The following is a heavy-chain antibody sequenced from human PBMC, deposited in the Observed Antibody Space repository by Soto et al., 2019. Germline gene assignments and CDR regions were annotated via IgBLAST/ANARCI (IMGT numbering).Heavy chain of an antibody. CDR2: ISAYNGNT. V-gene: IGHV1-18*01. J-gene: IGHJ4*02. CDR3: ARDRSRTYGDYAFDY. CDR1: GYTFASCG. Sequence: ASVKVSCKASGYTFASCGISWVRQAPGQGLEWMGWISAYNGNTNYAQELQGRVTMTTDTSTSTAYMELRSLRSDDTAVYYCARDRSRTYGDYAFDYWGQGTLVTVS. D-gene: IGHD4-17*01.